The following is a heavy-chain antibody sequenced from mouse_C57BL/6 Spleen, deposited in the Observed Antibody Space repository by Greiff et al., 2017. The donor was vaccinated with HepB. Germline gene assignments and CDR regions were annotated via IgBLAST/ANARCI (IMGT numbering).Heavy chain of an antibody. Sequence: VQLQQSGPELVKPGASVKISCKASGYSFTGYYMYWVKQSPEKSLEWIGEINPSTGGTTYNQKFKAKATLTVDKSSSTAYMQLKSLTSEDSAVYYCARYYGSRLDYWGQGTTLTVSS. V-gene: IGHV1-42*01. CDR1: GYSFTGYY. J-gene: IGHJ2*01. CDR3: ARYYGSRLDY. CDR2: INPSTGGT. D-gene: IGHD1-1*01.